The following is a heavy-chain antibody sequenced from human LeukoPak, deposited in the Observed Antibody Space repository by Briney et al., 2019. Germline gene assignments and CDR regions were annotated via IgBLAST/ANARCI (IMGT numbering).Heavy chain of an antibody. J-gene: IGHJ4*02. V-gene: IGHV4-34*01. CDR2: INHSGST. Sequence: SETLSLTCAVYGGSFSGYYWSWIRQPPGKGLEWIGEINHSGSTNYNPSLKSRVTISVDTSKNQFSLKLSSATAADTAVYYCASSAMVRGIDYWGQGTLVTVSS. CDR1: GGSFSGYY. D-gene: IGHD5-18*01. CDR3: ASSAMVRGIDY.